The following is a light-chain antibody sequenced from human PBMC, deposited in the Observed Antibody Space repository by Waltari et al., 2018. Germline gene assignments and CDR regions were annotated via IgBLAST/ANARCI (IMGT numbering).Light chain of an antibody. CDR3: QHYVRLPAT. Sequence: EIVLTQSPGTLSLSPGESATLSCRDRQSVRGSIAWYQQTARQAPRLLIYGASSRATGIPDRFSGSGSGTDFSLTISRLEPEDFAVYYCQHYVRLPATFGQGTKVEIK. CDR1: QSVRGS. CDR2: GAS. V-gene: IGKV3-20*01. J-gene: IGKJ1*01.